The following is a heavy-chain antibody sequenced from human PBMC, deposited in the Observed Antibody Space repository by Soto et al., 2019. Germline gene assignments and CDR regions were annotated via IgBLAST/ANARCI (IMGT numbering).Heavy chain of an antibody. CDR1: GYTFTSYG. D-gene: IGHD6-19*01. Sequence: QVQLVQSGAEVKKPGASVKVSCKASGYTFTSYGIIWVRQAPGQGLEWMGWISAYNGNTNYAQKLQGRVTMTTDTSTSTAYMELTSLRSDDTAVYYCARDPLGYSSGWSYFDYWGQGTLVTVSS. J-gene: IGHJ4*02. CDR3: ARDPLGYSSGWSYFDY. CDR2: ISAYNGNT. V-gene: IGHV1-18*01.